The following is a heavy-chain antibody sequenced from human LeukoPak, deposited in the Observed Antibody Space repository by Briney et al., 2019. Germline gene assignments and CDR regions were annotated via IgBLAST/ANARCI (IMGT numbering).Heavy chain of an antibody. CDR3: ARDQTPFY. Sequence: GGSLRLSCAASGFIFSSYSMSWVRQAPGKGLEWVSSISTSSSYIYYADSVKGRFTISRDNAKNSLYLQMNSLRDEDTAVYYCARDQTPFYWGQGSLVTVSS. CDR1: GFIFSSYS. D-gene: IGHD2-15*01. CDR2: ISTSSSYI. J-gene: IGHJ4*02. V-gene: IGHV3-21*01.